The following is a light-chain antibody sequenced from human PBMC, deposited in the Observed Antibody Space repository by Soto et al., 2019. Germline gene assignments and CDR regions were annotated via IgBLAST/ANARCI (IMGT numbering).Light chain of an antibody. Sequence: LTLSPGTLSLSSGERANLSCSASHRVGSSNLGWYQQTPGQAPRLLIYGASNRATGIPDRFSGSGSGTDFTLTISRLEPEDSAVYYCQQYGSSPTRTFGQGTRLDI. CDR1: HRVGSSN. V-gene: IGKV3-20*01. CDR2: GAS. CDR3: QQYGSSPTRT. J-gene: IGKJ5*01.